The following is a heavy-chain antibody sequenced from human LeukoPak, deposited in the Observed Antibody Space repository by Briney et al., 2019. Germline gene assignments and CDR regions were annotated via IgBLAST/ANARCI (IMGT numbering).Heavy chain of an antibody. CDR2: IDWDDDK. V-gene: IGHV2-70*11. CDR3: ARSSRFLEWLLLDY. D-gene: IGHD3-3*01. Sequence: ESGPTLVNPTQTLTLTCTFSGFSLSTSGMCVGWIRQPPGKALEWLARIDWDDDKYYSTSLKTRLTISKDTSKNQVVLTMTNMDPVDTATYYCARSSRFLEWLLLDYWGQGTLVTVSS. J-gene: IGHJ4*02. CDR1: GFSLSTSGMC.